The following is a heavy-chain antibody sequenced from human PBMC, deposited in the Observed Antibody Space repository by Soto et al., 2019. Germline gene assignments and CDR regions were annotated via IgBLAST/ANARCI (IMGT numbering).Heavy chain of an antibody. CDR2: IIPILGIA. D-gene: IGHD3-10*01. V-gene: IGHV1-69*02. Sequence: GASVKVSCKASGGTFSSYTISWVRQAPGQGLEWMGRIIPILGIANYAQKFQGRVTITADKSTSTAYMELSSLRSEDTAVYYCAGAYYYGSGTPPPNNYWGQGTLVTVS. CDR3: AGAYYYGSGTPPPNNY. CDR1: GGTFSSYT. J-gene: IGHJ4*02.